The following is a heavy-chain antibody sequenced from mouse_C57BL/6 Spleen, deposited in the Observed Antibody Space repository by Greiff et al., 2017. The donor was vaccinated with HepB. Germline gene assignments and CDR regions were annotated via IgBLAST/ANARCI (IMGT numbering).Heavy chain of an antibody. Sequence: EVQLQQSGPELVKPGASVKISCKASGYTFTDYYMNWVKQSHGKSLEWIGDLNPNNGGTSYNQKFKGKATLTVDKSSSTAYMELRSLTSEDSAVYYCASPYYGRVFAYWGQGTLVTVSA. D-gene: IGHD1-1*01. CDR2: LNPNNGGT. CDR1: GYTFTDYY. CDR3: ASPYYGRVFAY. J-gene: IGHJ3*01. V-gene: IGHV1-26*01.